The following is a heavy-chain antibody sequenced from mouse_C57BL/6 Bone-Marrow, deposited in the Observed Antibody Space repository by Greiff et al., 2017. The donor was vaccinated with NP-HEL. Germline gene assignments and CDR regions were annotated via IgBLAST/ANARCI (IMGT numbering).Heavy chain of an antibody. Sequence: VKLVESGAELARPGASVKLSCKASGYTFTSYGISWVKQRTGQGLEWIGEIYPRSGNTYYNEKFKGKATLTADKSSSTAYMELRSLTSEDSAVYFCARSDYYYGSSLYYAMDYWGQGTSVTVSS. J-gene: IGHJ4*01. CDR1: GYTFTSYG. CDR2: IYPRSGNT. V-gene: IGHV1-81*01. D-gene: IGHD1-1*01. CDR3: ARSDYYYGSSLYYAMDY.